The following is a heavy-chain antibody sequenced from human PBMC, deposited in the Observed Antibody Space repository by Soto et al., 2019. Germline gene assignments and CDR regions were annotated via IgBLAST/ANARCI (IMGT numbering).Heavy chain of an antibody. D-gene: IGHD1-26*01. J-gene: IGHJ4*02. CDR2: ISWNSGSI. CDR3: ARAGGYNAKYYFDY. Sequence: PGGSLRLSCAASGFTFDDYAMHWVRQAPGKGLEWVSGISWNSGSIGYADSVKGRFTISRDNAKNSLYLQMNSLRAEDTALYYCARAGGYNAKYYFDYWGQGTLVTVSS. V-gene: IGHV3-9*01. CDR1: GFTFDDYA.